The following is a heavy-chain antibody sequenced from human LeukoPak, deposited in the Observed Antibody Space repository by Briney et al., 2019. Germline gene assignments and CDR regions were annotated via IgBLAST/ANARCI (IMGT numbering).Heavy chain of an antibody. D-gene: IGHD3-16*01. CDR1: GFSFSDHH. J-gene: IGHJ4*02. CDR3: ARYVLLMDY. Sequence: GGALRVSCAASGFSFSDHHMSWVRQVAGKGLEWLAYISRDGNIIVYADSVKGRFTISRDNAKQSVYLEMKSLRPEDTAVYYCARYVLLMDYWGQGTLVTVSS. CDR2: ISRDGNII. V-gene: IGHV3-11*01.